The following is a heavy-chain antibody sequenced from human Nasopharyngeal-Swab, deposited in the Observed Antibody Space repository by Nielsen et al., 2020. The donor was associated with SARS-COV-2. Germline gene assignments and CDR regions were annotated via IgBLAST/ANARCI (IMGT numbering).Heavy chain of an antibody. CDR1: GYTFTSYG. CDR3: ARDAPRAYYYGSGSYYRGYYYYGMDV. V-gene: IGHV1-18*01. Sequence: ASVKVSCKASGYTFTSYGISWVRQAPGQGLEWMGWISAYNGNTNYAQKLQDRVTMTTDTSTSTAYMELRSLRSDDTAVYYCARDAPRAYYYGSGSYYRGYYYYGMDVWDQGTTVTVSS. J-gene: IGHJ6*02. CDR2: ISAYNGNT. D-gene: IGHD3-10*01.